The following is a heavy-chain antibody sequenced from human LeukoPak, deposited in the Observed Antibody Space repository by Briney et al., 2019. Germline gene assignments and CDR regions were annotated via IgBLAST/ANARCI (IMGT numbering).Heavy chain of an antibody. CDR2: TRSKAYGGTT. J-gene: IGHJ4*02. Sequence: GGSLRLSCTASGFTFGDYAMSWVRQAPGKGLEWVGFTRSKAYGGTTEYAASVKGRFTISRDDSKSIAYLQMNSLKTEDTAVYYCTREISGMPDDYWGQGTLVTVSS. D-gene: IGHD1-26*01. V-gene: IGHV3-49*04. CDR1: GFTFGDYA. CDR3: TREISGMPDDY.